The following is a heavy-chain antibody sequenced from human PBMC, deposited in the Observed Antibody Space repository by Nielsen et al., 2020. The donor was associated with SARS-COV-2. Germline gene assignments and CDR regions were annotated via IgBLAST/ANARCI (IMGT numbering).Heavy chain of an antibody. CDR1: GFTFSSSA. Sequence: SVKVSCKTSGFTFSSSAVQWVRQARGQRLEWIGWIVVGSGATNYAQKFQGRVTMTRDTSTSTVYMELSSLRSEDTAVYYCARDPRGGPVDYWGQGTLVTVSS. J-gene: IGHJ4*02. D-gene: IGHD3-10*01. CDR3: ARDPRGGPVDY. CDR2: IVVGSGAT. V-gene: IGHV1-58*01.